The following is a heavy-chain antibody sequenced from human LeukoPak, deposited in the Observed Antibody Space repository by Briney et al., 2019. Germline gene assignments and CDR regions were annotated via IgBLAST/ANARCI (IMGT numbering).Heavy chain of an antibody. CDR3: ARGRGVWGSYRYTFNWFDP. V-gene: IGHV4-39*01. CDR2: VYYGTNT. J-gene: IGHJ5*02. Sequence: SETLSLTCAVSGGFVNSSAYYWAWIRQPPGKGLEFIASVYYGTNTYYNPALKSRVTLSIDTSKNQFSLKLSSVTAADTAVYYCARGRGVWGSYRYTFNWFDPWGQGTLVTVSS. D-gene: IGHD3-16*02. CDR1: GGFVNSSAYY.